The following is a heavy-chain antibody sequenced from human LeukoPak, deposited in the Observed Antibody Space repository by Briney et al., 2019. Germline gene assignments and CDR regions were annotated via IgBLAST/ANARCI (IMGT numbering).Heavy chain of an antibody. J-gene: IGHJ3*02. CDR1: GFAFSDSW. CDR3: ARDRGWIQHDI. D-gene: IGHD5-18*01. Sequence: GGSLRLSCAASGFAFSDSWMTWIRQAPGKGLERVAFIKGDGSAKKYVDSVEGRFTISRDNAKNSLFLQMNSLRAEDTAVYSCARDRGWIQHDIWGQGTMVTVSS. V-gene: IGHV3-7*01. CDR2: IKGDGSAK.